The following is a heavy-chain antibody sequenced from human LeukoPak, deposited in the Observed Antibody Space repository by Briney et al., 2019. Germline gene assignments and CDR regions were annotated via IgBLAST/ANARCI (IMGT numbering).Heavy chain of an antibody. D-gene: IGHD6-19*01. Sequence: GGSLRLSCAASGFTFSNAWMSWVRQAPGKGLEWVGRIKSETDGGTTDYAAPVKGRFTISRDDSKNTLYLQMNSLKTEDTAVYYCTTGRQWLSYYFDYWGQGTLVTVSS. CDR3: TTGRQWLSYYFDY. J-gene: IGHJ4*02. CDR2: IKSETDGGTT. V-gene: IGHV3-15*01. CDR1: GFTFSNAW.